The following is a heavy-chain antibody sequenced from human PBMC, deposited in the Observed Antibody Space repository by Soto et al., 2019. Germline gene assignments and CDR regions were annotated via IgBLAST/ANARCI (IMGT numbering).Heavy chain of an antibody. J-gene: IGHJ3*02. V-gene: IGHV4-59*12. D-gene: IGHD1-26*01. CDR1: GGSISSYY. CDR3: AGFGHAWANPFDI. Sequence: QVQLQESGPGLVKPSETLSLTCTVSGGSISSYYWSWIRQPPGQGLEWIGYIDYSGGTNYNSSLTSRVTISVDTSRNQLSLKLSSVTAADTAIYYCAGFGHAWANPFDIWGQGTKVTVSS. CDR2: IDYSGGT.